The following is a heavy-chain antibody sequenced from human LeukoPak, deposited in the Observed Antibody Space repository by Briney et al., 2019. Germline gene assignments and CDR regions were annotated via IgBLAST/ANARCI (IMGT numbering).Heavy chain of an antibody. J-gene: IGHJ4*02. CDR3: ARLRVKWLFYAVERYFDY. V-gene: IGHV4-39*01. CDR1: GASISSSTDY. CDR2: IYYSGST. Sequence: SETLSLTCTVSGASISSSTDYWGWIRQPPGKGLEWIANIYYSGSTYYNPSLKSRVTISVDTSKNQFSLKLNSVTAADTAVYYCARLRVKWLFYAVERYFDYWGQGTLVTISS. D-gene: IGHD3-3*01.